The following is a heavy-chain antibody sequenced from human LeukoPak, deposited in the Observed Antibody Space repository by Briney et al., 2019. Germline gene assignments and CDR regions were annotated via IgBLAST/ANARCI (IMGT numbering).Heavy chain of an antibody. CDR2: ILYDGSNK. CDR1: GFTFSSYA. V-gene: IGHV3-30*04. J-gene: IGHJ4*02. Sequence: GGSLRLSCAASGFTFSSYAMHWVRQAPGKGLEWVALILYDGSNKYYADSVKGRFTISRDNSKNTLYMQMNSLRAEDTAAYYCARDFAAAGIFDYWGQGTLVTVSS. D-gene: IGHD6-13*01. CDR3: ARDFAAAGIFDY.